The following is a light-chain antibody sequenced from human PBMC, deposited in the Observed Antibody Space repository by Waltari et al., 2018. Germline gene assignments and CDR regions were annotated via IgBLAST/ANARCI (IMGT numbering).Light chain of an antibody. Sequence: QSVLTQPPSASGTPGQRVTISCSGSNSNIGRNAVNWYQQLPETAPKLLIYTDNQRPSGVLDRFSGSKSGTSASLAISGLQSEDEADYHCATWDDSLNGWVFGGGTKVTVL. J-gene: IGLJ3*02. V-gene: IGLV1-44*01. CDR3: ATWDDSLNGWV. CDR1: NSNIGRNA. CDR2: TDN.